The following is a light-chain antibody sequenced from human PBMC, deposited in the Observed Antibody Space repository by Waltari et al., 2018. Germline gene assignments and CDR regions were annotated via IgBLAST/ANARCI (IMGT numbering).Light chain of an antibody. CDR2: WAS. Sequence: DIVMTQSPDTLTVSPGERATINCRSSQSVVDHVNNKNYLAWYRQKPGQPPKLLISWASDREFGVPDRFSGGGSGTEFTLTISSLQPEDVAVYYCQQYYNTPPTFGQGTKVEIK. CDR1: QSVVDHVNNKNY. V-gene: IGKV4-1*01. CDR3: QQYYNTPPT. J-gene: IGKJ1*01.